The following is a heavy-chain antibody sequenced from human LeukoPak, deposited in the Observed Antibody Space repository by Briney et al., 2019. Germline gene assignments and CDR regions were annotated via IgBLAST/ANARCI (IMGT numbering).Heavy chain of an antibody. CDR2: IYYSGST. Sequence: TSETLSLTCTVSGGSITGYYWNWIRQPPGKGLEWIGYIYYSGSTNYNPSLKSRVTISVDTSENQFSLKLNSVTAADTAVYYCARQGGVATTFDYWGQGTLVIVSS. CDR3: ARQGGVATTFDY. V-gene: IGHV4-59*08. J-gene: IGHJ4*02. D-gene: IGHD5-12*01. CDR1: GGSITGYY.